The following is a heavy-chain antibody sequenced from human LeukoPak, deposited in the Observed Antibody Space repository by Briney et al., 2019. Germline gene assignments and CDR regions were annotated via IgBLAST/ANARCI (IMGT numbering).Heavy chain of an antibody. Sequence: GGSLRLSCAASGFTFSSYGMHWVRQAPGKGLEWVAVIWYDGSNKYYADSGKGRFTISRDNSKNTLFLQMNSLRAEDTAVYYCARGDCGGDCYAFDIWGQGTRVTVSS. CDR3: ARGDCGGDCYAFDI. V-gene: IGHV3-33*01. CDR1: GFTFSSYG. CDR2: IWYDGSNK. J-gene: IGHJ3*02. D-gene: IGHD2-21*02.